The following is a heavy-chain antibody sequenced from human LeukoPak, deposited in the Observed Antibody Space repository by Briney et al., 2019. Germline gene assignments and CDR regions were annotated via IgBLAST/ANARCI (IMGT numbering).Heavy chain of an antibody. CDR3: ARSALYSSSWLTPYYYYGMDV. CDR1: GYTFSNYA. CDR2: INAGNGDT. D-gene: IGHD6-13*01. Sequence: GASVKVSCKASGYTFSNYAIHWVRQAPGQGLEWMGWINAGNGDTKYSQNLQGRVTITRDTSASIVYMELSSLRSEDTAVYYCARSALYSSSWLTPYYYYGMDVWGQGTTVTVSS. V-gene: IGHV1-3*01. J-gene: IGHJ6*02.